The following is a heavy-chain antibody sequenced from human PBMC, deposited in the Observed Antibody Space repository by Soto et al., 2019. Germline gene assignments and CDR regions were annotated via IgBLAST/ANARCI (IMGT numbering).Heavy chain of an antibody. CDR3: VKDRSDTWSFDY. V-gene: IGHV3-30*18. D-gene: IGHD2-8*02. J-gene: IGHJ4*02. CDR1: GFTFISCA. Sequence: GGALRLSCVASGFTFISCAMHWVLQVPGKGLEWLAVVTHDGSLYPYADSVKGRFSISRDNSRKTLYLQMNSLRPEDTAVYYCVKDRSDTWSFDYWGQGTLVTVSS. CDR2: VTHDGSLY.